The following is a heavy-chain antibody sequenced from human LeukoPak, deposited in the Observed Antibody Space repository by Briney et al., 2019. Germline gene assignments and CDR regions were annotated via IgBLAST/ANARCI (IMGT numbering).Heavy chain of an antibody. J-gene: IGHJ4*02. Sequence: EASAKVSCKASGYTFTSFDINWGRQSTGQRVEWMGWMNPNSGNTGYAQKFQGRVTMTRNTSISTAYMELSSLRSEDTAVYYCARGRPTYCGGDCYSVDYWGQGTLVTVSS. V-gene: IGHV1-8*01. CDR1: GYTFTSFD. D-gene: IGHD2-21*02. CDR3: ARGRPTYCGGDCYSVDY. CDR2: MNPNSGNT.